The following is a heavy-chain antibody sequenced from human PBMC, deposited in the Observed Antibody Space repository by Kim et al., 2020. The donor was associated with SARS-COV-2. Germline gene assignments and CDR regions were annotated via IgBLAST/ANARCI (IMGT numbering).Heavy chain of an antibody. Sequence: ASVKVSCKASGYTFTAYYMHWVRQAPGQGLEWMGRINPNSGGTNYAQKFQGRVTMTRDTSISTAYMELSRLRSYDTAVYYCARVFGTPGGRPPLYYYMDVWDKGTTVPVSS. D-gene: IGHD3-10*01. CDR2: INPNSGGT. V-gene: IGHV1-2*06. CDR1: GYTFTAYY. CDR3: ARVFGTPGGRPPLYYYMDV. J-gene: IGHJ6*03.